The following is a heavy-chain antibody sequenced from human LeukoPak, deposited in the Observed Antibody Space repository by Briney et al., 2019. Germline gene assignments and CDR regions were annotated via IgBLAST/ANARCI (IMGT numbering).Heavy chain of an antibody. V-gene: IGHV4-28*03. D-gene: IGHD6-19*01. CDR1: GYSISSSNW. Sequence: SETLSLTCAVSGYSISSSNWWGWIRQPPGKGLEWIGYIYYSGSTNYNPSLKSRVTISVDTSKNQFSLKLSSVTAADTAVYYCARDSGWLVHDAFDIWGQGTMVTVSS. J-gene: IGHJ3*02. CDR3: ARDSGWLVHDAFDI. CDR2: IYYSGST.